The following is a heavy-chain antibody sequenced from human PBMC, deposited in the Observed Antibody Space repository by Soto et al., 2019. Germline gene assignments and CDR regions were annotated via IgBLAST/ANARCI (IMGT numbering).Heavy chain of an antibody. CDR2: ISGSGGST. V-gene: IGHV3-23*01. J-gene: IGHJ6*02. D-gene: IGHD2-8*01. Sequence: PGGSLRLSCAASGFTFSSYAMSWVRQAPGKGLEWVSAISGSGGSTSYADSVKGRFTISRDNSKNTLYLQMNSLRAEDTAVYYCAKHPSYCTNGVCYHFMDVWGQGTTVTVSS. CDR1: GFTFSSYA. CDR3: AKHPSYCTNGVCYHFMDV.